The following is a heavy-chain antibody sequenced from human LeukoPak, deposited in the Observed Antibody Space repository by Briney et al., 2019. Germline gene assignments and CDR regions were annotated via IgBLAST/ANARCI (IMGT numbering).Heavy chain of an antibody. Sequence: ASVRVSCKASGYTFTSYYMHWVRQAPGQGLEWMGIINPSGGSTSYAQKFQGRVTMTRDMSTSTVYVELSSLRSEDTAVYYCAIQMATIINFGYWGQGTLVTVSS. D-gene: IGHD5-24*01. J-gene: IGHJ4*02. CDR2: INPSGGST. CDR1: GYTFTSYY. CDR3: AIQMATIINFGY. V-gene: IGHV1-46*01.